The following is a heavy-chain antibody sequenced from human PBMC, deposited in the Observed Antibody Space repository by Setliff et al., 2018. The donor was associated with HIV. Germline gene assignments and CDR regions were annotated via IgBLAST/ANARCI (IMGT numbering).Heavy chain of an antibody. Sequence: KPSETLSLTCTVSRDSINGHWWSWIRQPPGKGMEWTGSIHYSGITPYNPSLKSRLTMSVDTSKNQVSLKLTSVTAADTAVYYCARYKCINFACVGFDIWGQGTVVTVSS. V-gene: IGHV4-59*11. J-gene: IGHJ3*02. CDR2: IHYSGIT. CDR1: RDSINGHW. CDR3: ARYKCINFACVGFDI. D-gene: IGHD3-9*01.